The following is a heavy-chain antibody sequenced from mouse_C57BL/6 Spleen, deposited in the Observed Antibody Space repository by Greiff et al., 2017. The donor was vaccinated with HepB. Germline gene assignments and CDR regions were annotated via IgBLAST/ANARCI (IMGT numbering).Heavy chain of an antibody. CDR2: IDPETGGT. CDR3: TRSYYSNYEGY. V-gene: IGHV1-15*01. Sequence: QVQLQQSGAELVRPGASVTLSCKASGYTFTDYEMHWVKQTPVHGLEWIGAIDPETGGTAYNQKFKGKAILTADKSSSTAYMELRSLTSEDSAVYYCTRSYYSNYEGYWGQGTTLTVSS. J-gene: IGHJ2*01. D-gene: IGHD2-5*01. CDR1: GYTFTDYE.